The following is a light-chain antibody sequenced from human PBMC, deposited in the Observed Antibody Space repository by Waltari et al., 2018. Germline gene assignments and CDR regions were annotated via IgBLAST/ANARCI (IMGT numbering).Light chain of an antibody. CDR3: AAWDDRLSGVV. V-gene: IGLV1-36*01. CDR1: SSTIAHNA. Sequence: QSVMTQPPSLSEAHRQRVTISRSGSSSTIAHNAENWYQQLPGKAPKLLIYYDDLLPSGVSDRFSGSKSGTSASRAISGLQSEDDADYYCAAWDDRLSGVVFGGGTKLTVL. CDR2: YDD. J-gene: IGLJ2*01.